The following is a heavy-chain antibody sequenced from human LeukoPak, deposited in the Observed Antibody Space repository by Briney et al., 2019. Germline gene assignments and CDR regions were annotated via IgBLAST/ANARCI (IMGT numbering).Heavy chain of an antibody. CDR1: GGTFSSYA. J-gene: IGHJ5*02. D-gene: IGHD2-2*02. Sequence: SVKVSCKASGGTFSSYAISWVRQAPGQGLEWMGGIIPNFGTANYAQKFQGRVTITTDESTSTAYMELSSLRSEDTAVYYCARSLGYCSSTSCYRDNWFDPWGQGTLVTVSS. CDR2: IIPNFGTA. V-gene: IGHV1-69*05. CDR3: ARSLGYCSSTSCYRDNWFDP.